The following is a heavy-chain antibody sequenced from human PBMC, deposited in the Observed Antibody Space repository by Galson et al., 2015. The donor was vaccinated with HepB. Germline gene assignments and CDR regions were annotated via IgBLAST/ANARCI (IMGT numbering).Heavy chain of an antibody. CDR3: ARGAKGGSSWFQLQVNAFDI. CDR2: IGTAGDP. CDR1: GFTFSSYD. D-gene: IGHD6-13*01. J-gene: IGHJ3*02. Sequence: SLRLSCAASGFTFSSYDMHWVRQATGKGLEWVSAIGTAGDPYYPGSVKGRFTISRENAKNSLYLQMNSLRAGDTAVYYCARGAKGGSSWFQLQVNAFDIWGQGTMVTASS. V-gene: IGHV3-13*05.